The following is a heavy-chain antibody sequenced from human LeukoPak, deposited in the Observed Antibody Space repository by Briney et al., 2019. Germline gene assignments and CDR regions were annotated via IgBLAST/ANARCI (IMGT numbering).Heavy chain of an antibody. Sequence: PGGSLRLSCVASEFTFDDYSMHWVRQVPGKGLEWVSSITWGSGRMDYADSVKGRFIISRDNGKKSLYLQMNSLRVDDTAVYYCVKDRYCSGGTCYWFDDWGQGTLVIVSS. CDR1: EFTFDDYS. CDR2: ITWGSGRM. V-gene: IGHV3-9*01. D-gene: IGHD2-15*01. CDR3: VKDRYCSGGTCYWFDD. J-gene: IGHJ4*02.